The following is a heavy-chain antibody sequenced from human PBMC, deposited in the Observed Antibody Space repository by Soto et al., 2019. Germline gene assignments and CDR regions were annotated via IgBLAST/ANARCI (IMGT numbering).Heavy chain of an antibody. Sequence: QITLKASGPTLVKPTQTLTLTCTFSGFSLSTSGVGVGWIRQPPGKALEWLALIYWDDDKRYSPSMKSRLTITKDTSKNQLVLTMTNMDPVDTATYYCARTPDLYYYYYGMDVWGQGTTVTVSS. CDR1: GFSLSTSGVG. CDR2: IYWDDDK. V-gene: IGHV2-5*02. J-gene: IGHJ6*02. CDR3: ARTPDLYYYYYGMDV.